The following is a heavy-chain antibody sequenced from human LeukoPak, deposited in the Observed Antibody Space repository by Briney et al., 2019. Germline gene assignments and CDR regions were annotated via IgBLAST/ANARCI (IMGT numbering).Heavy chain of an antibody. CDR3: ARDHLGSPTPRMDV. J-gene: IGHJ3*01. CDR2: IYYSGST. CDR1: GGSISSYY. V-gene: IGHV4-59*01. D-gene: IGHD1-26*01. Sequence: PSETLSLTCTVSGGSISSYYWSWIRQPPGKGLEWIGYIYYSGSTNYNPSLKSRVTISVDTSKNQFSLKLSSVTAADTAVYYCARDHLGSPTPRMDVWGQGTMVTVSS.